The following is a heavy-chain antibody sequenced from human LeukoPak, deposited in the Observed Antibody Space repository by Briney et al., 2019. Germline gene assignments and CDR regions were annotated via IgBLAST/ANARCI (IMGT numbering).Heavy chain of an antibody. J-gene: IGHJ4*02. CDR3: APEPRYSGGYGDY. CDR1: GGTFSSYA. Sequence: ASVKVSCKASGGTFSSYAISWVRQAPGQGLEWMGRIIPILGIANYAQKFQGRVTITADKSTSTAYMELSSLRSEDTAVYYCAPEPRYSGGYGDYWGQGTLVTVSS. CDR2: IIPILGIA. D-gene: IGHD1-26*01. V-gene: IGHV1-69*04.